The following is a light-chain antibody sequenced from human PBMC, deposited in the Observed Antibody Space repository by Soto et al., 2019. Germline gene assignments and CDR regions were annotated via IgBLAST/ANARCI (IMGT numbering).Light chain of an antibody. J-gene: IGKJ1*01. CDR1: QSVSSN. V-gene: IGKV3-15*01. CDR2: GAS. CDR3: QQYNNWPQT. Sequence: EIVMTQSPATLSVSPGERATLSCRASQSVSSNVAWYQQKPGQAPRLLIYGASTRATGIPARFSGGGSGTEYTITIISLQSEDFAVYYCQQYNNWPQTFGQGTKVEIK.